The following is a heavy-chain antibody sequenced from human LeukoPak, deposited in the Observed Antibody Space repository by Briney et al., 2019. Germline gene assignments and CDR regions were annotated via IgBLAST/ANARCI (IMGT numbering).Heavy chain of an antibody. CDR3: ARYGDNLDY. CDR2: IIPILGMA. J-gene: IGHJ4*02. D-gene: IGHD4-17*01. Sequence: SVKVSCKASGGTFSSYAISWVRQAPGQGLEWMGRIIPILGMANYAQKFQGRVTITADKSTSTAYMELSSLRSEDTAVYYCARYGDNLDYWGQGTLVTVSS. CDR1: GGTFSSYA. V-gene: IGHV1-69*04.